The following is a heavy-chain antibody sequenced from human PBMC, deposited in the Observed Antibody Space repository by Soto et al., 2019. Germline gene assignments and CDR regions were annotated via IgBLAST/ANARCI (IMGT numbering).Heavy chain of an antibody. CDR3: ARDATYYYESSGFYYEAAFDI. J-gene: IGHJ3*02. V-gene: IGHV1-69*01. CDR1: GGTFSSYA. Sequence: QVQLVQSGAEVKKPGSSVKVSCKASGGTFSSYAISWVRQAPGQGLEWMGGIIPIFGTANYAKKFKGRVTITADESTSTAYMELSSLRSEDTAVYYCARDATYYYESSGFYYEAAFDIWGQGTMVTVSS. D-gene: IGHD3-22*01. CDR2: IIPIFGTA.